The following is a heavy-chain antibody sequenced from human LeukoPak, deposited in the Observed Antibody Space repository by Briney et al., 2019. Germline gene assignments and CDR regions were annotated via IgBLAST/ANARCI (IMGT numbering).Heavy chain of an antibody. Sequence: GGSLRPSCAASGFIFSNYAMSWVRQAPGKGLEWLSTISGSSSSTYYADSVKGRFTISRDNSKNTLYLQVNSLRADDTAVYYCAPGGVKSSWHECWGQGTLVTVSS. V-gene: IGHV3-23*01. J-gene: IGHJ4*02. CDR3: APGGVKSSWHEC. CDR2: ISGSSSST. D-gene: IGHD3-16*01. CDR1: GFIFSNYA.